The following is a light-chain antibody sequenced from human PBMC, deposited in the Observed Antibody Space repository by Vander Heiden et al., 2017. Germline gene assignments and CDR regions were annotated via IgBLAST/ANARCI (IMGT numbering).Light chain of an antibody. CDR1: PTHLGAPYD. Sequence: QSLLTQPPSVSGATGQTVTISCTGTPTHLGAPYDVSCYQQLTAAAPKPLIQHNSKRPSWFPCRFSGSKSGTSASLAITGLQAEDEADYFGQSYDTNLSGPLFGGGTKLTVL. CDR2: HNS. V-gene: IGLV1-40*01. J-gene: IGLJ2*01. CDR3: QSYDTNLSGPL.